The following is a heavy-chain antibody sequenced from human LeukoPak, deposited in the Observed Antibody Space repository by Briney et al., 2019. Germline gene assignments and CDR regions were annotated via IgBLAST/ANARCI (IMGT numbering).Heavy chain of an antibody. CDR3: AILTGDKRGAY. CDR2: IYDSGST. J-gene: IGHJ4*02. D-gene: IGHD7-27*01. Sequence: KPSETLSLTCTVSGGSIRSYYWSWIRQPPGKGLEWIGYIYDSGSTNYNPSLKSRVTISVDTSKNQFSLKLSSVTAADTAVYYCAILTGDKRGAYWGQGTLVTVSS. CDR1: GGSIRSYY. V-gene: IGHV4-59*01.